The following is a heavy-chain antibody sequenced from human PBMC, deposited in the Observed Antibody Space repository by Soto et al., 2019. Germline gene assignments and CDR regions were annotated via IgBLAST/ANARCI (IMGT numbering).Heavy chain of an antibody. V-gene: IGHV4-4*02. CDR2: IYHSGST. J-gene: IGHJ4*02. CDR3: ARGSCSGGSCYLFDY. CDR1: GGSISSSNW. D-gene: IGHD2-15*01. Sequence: SETLSLTCAVSGGSISSSNWWSWVRQPPGKGLEWIGEIYHSGSTNYNPSLKSRVTISVDKSKNQFSLKLSSATAADTAVYYCARGSCSGGSCYLFDYWGQGTLVTVSS.